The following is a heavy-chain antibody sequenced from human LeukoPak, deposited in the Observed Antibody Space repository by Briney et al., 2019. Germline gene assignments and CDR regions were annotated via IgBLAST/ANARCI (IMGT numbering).Heavy chain of an antibody. J-gene: IGHJ6*03. Sequence: GGSLRLSCAASGFTFDDYGMSWVRQAPGKGLEWVSGINWNGGSTGYAASLKGRFTISRDNAKNSLYLQMNSLRAEDTALYYCARDDPVSNYYMDVWGKGTTVTVSS. CDR3: ARDDPVSNYYMDV. CDR2: INWNGGST. CDR1: GFTFDDYG. V-gene: IGHV3-20*04. D-gene: IGHD2-2*01.